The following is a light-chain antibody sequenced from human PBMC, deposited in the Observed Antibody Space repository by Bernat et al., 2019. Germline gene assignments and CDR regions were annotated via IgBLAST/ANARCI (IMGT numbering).Light chain of an antibody. CDR2: DVI. Sequence: QSALTQPASVSGSPGQSITISCTGTSSDVGRYEYVSWYQHHPDRAPQLIIYDVIKRPSGVSNRFSASKSGNTASLTISGLQTEDEADYYCSSFISSITVVFGGGTKLTVL. CDR1: SSDVGRYEY. CDR3: SSFISSITVV. V-gene: IGLV2-14*03. J-gene: IGLJ3*02.